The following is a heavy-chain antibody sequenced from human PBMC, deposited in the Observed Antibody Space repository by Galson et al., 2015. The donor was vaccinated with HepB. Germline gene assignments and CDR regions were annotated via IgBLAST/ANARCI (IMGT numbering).Heavy chain of an antibody. J-gene: IGHJ6*03. CDR3: ARRSSSWSYYYYMDV. CDR2: IYPGDSDT. V-gene: IGHV5-51*01. CDR1: GYSFTSYW. Sequence: QSGAEVTKPGESLKISCKGSGYSFTSYWIGWVRQMPGKGLEWMGIIYPGDSDTRYSPSFQGQVTISADKSISTAYLQWSSLKASDTAMYYCARRSSSWSYYYYMDVWGKGNPGHRLL. D-gene: IGHD6-13*01.